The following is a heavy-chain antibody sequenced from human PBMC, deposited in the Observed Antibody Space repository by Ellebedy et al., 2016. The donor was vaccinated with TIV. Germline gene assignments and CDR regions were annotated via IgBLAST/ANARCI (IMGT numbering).Heavy chain of an antibody. D-gene: IGHD4-17*01. Sequence: GGSLRLSCVASGFTFSAYGMHWVRQAPGKGLEWVAGLSYDGINKFYVDSVKGRFAISRDNTRRSVFLHMNTLRVEDTAVYYCARGLSDFGDFALDYWGQGALVTVSS. CDR1: GFTFSAYG. V-gene: IGHV3-30*03. CDR3: ARGLSDFGDFALDY. J-gene: IGHJ4*02. CDR2: LSYDGINK.